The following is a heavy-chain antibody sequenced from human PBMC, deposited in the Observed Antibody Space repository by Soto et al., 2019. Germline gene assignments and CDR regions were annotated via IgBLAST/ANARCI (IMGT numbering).Heavy chain of an antibody. CDR1: GFTFSSYA. CDR2: ISGSGGST. V-gene: IGHV3-23*01. CDR3: AKDRGYDSDYFDY. J-gene: IGHJ4*02. Sequence: EVQLLESGGGLVQPGGSLRLSCATSGFTFSSYAMSWVRQAPGKGLEWVSAISGSGGSTYYADSVKGRFTISRDNSKNTLYLQMNSLRAEDTAVYYCAKDRGYDSDYFDYWGQGTLVTVSS. D-gene: IGHD3-16*01.